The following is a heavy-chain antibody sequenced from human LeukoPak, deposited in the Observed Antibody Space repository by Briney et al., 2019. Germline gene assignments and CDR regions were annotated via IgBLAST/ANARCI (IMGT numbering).Heavy chain of an antibody. CDR1: GFTFNSYA. CDR3: ARDGPPAGLYFDS. J-gene: IGHJ4*02. V-gene: IGHV3-7*03. CDR2: INQDGSEK. D-gene: IGHD2-2*01. Sequence: PGGSLRLSCAASGFTFNSYAMSWVRQAPGKGLEWVASINQDGSEKYYVDSVKGRFTISRDNARSSLYLQMNNLRAEDTAVYYCARDGPPAGLYFDSWGQGTLVTVSS.